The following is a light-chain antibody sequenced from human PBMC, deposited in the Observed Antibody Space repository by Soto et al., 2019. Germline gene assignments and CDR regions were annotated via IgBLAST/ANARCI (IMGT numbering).Light chain of an antibody. CDR3: HQSYNDPIT. V-gene: IGKV1-39*01. J-gene: IGKJ5*01. CDR2: DAS. CDR1: QTISSY. Sequence: IRMDQSPSSLSASVGDRVTISCRASQTISSYLNWYQKRPGKAPKVLIYDASTLKSGVPSRFSGSGSGTDFTLTISSLQREDLATYYWHQSYNDPITCCPGTRLE.